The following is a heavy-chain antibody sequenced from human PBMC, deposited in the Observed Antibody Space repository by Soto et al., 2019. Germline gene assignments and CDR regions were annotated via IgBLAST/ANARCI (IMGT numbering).Heavy chain of an antibody. J-gene: IGHJ4*02. CDR2: ISYDGSNK. CDR3: ARDWVWFGAHPIDY. CDR1: GFTFSNYG. V-gene: IGHV3-30*03. D-gene: IGHD3-10*01. Sequence: QVQLVESGGGVVQPGGSLRLSCAASGFTFSNYGMHWVRQAPGKGLEWVAVISYDGSNKYYADSEKGRFTISRDNSKNTLYLQMNSLTTEDTAVYYCARDWVWFGAHPIDYWGQGTLVTVSS.